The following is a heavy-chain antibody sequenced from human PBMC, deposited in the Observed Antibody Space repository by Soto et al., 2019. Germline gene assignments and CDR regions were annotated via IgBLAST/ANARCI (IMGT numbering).Heavy chain of an antibody. J-gene: IGHJ3*02. CDR3: ARRRSGPGDPFDI. CDR1: GDSVFSNSAA. V-gene: IGHV6-1*01. CDR2: TFYRSKWYN. Sequence: TISLTCAISGDSVFSNSAAWNWIRQSPSRGLEWLGRTFYRSKWYNDYAVSVRSRLTINPDTSKNQFSLQLTSVTPEDTAVYYCARRRSGPGDPFDIWGQGTVVTVSS.